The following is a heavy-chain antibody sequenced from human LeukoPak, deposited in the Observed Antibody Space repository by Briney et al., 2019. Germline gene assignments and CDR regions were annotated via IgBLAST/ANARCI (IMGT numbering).Heavy chain of an antibody. V-gene: IGHV3-9*01. Sequence: GGSLRLSCAASGFTFSSYAMSWVRQAPGKGLEWVSGISWNSGSIGYADSVKGRFTISRDNAKKSLYLEMNGLRAEDTAMYYCVKDLGFGMIVPRGFHYWGQGTLVSVSS. CDR1: GFTFSSYA. D-gene: IGHD3-22*01. J-gene: IGHJ4*02. CDR2: ISWNSGSI. CDR3: VKDLGFGMIVPRGFHY.